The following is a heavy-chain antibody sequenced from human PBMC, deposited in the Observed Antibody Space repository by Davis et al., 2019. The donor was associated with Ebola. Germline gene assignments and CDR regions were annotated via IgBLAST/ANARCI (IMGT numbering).Heavy chain of an antibody. V-gene: IGHV1-69*06. D-gene: IGHD2-8*01. Sequence: SVKVSCKASGGTFSSYAISWVRQAPGQGLEWMGGIIPIFGTANYAQKFQGRVTITADKSTSTAYMELSSLRSEDTAVYYCAREAGYCTNGVCYSKLPDYWGQGTLVTVSS. CDR2: IIPIFGTA. CDR3: AREAGYCTNGVCYSKLPDY. J-gene: IGHJ4*02. CDR1: GGTFSSYA.